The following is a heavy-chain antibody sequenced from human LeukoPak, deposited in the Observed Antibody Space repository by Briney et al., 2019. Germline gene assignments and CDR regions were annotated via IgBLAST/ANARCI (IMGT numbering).Heavy chain of an antibody. CDR2: IWYDGSNQ. Sequence: PGGSLRLSCAASGFTFSSYAMSWVRQAPGKGLEWVATIWYDGSNQYYTDSVKGRFTVSRDNSMNTLYLQMNSLGADDTAVYYCARLYGQLPTMDVWGQGTTVTVSS. CDR1: GFTFSSYA. CDR3: ARLYGQLPTMDV. V-gene: IGHV3-33*08. D-gene: IGHD2-2*01. J-gene: IGHJ6*02.